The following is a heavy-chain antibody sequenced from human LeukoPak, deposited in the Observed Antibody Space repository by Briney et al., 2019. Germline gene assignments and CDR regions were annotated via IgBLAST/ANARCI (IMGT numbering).Heavy chain of an antibody. J-gene: IGHJ4*02. CDR1: GFTFSSYA. Sequence: GGSLRLSCAASGFTFSSYAMHWVRQAPGKGLEWVAVISYDGSNKYYADSVKGRFTISRDNSKNTLYLQMNSLRAEDTAVYYCASAMSPEFDYWGQGALVTVSS. CDR3: ASAMSPEFDY. D-gene: IGHD2-2*01. V-gene: IGHV3-30-3*01. CDR2: ISYDGSNK.